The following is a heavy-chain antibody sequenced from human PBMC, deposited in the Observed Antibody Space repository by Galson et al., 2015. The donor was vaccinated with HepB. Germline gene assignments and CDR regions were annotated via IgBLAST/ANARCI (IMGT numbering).Heavy chain of an antibody. D-gene: IGHD4-17*01. CDR3: ARYGDYLAYGPHWFDP. CDR1: GFSFSDYY. Sequence: SLRLSCAASGFSFSDYYMSWIRQAPGKGLEWISYISASSTSTTYAASVKGRFTIPRDNAKKSLYLQMNILRAEDTAVYYCARYGDYLAYGPHWFDPWGQGTLVTVSS. V-gene: IGHV3-11*06. CDR2: ISASSTST. J-gene: IGHJ5*02.